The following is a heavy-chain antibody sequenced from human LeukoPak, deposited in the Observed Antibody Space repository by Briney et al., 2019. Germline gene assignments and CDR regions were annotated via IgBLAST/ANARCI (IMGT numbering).Heavy chain of an antibody. CDR3: AKDRISYTTSPGELSH. CDR1: GFTFSNYA. CDR2: ISYDGSNK. J-gene: IGHJ4*02. Sequence: PGGSLRLSCAASGFTFSNYAMTWVRQAPGKGLEWVAVISYDGSNKYYADSVKGRFTISRDNSKNTLYLQMNSLRAEDTAVYYCAKDRISYTTSPGELSHWGQGTLVIVSS. D-gene: IGHD3-10*01. V-gene: IGHV3-30-3*01.